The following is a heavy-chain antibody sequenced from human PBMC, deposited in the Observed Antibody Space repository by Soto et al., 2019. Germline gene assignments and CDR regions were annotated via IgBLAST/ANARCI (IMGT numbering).Heavy chain of an antibody. CDR1: GGSFSGYY. V-gene: IGHV4-34*01. Sequence: QVQLQQWGAGLLKPSETLSLTCAIYGGSFSGYYWSWIRQPPGKGLEWIGEITHSGNTNYNPSLKSRVTISLDTSKNQFSLKLTSVTAADTAVYYCSGERVAGGRYYYYAMDGWGQGTTVNFSS. CDR3: SGERVAGGRYYYYAMDG. J-gene: IGHJ6*02. D-gene: IGHD1-26*01. CDR2: ITHSGNT.